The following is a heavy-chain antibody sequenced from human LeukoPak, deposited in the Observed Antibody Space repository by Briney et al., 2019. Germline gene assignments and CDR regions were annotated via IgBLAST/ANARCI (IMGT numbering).Heavy chain of an antibody. D-gene: IGHD6-13*01. CDR2: IGTAGEI. Sequence: GGSLRLSCAASGFTLRSYDMHWVRQATGKGLEWVSGIGTAGEIYYPGSVKGRFTISRENAKNSLYLQMNSLRAGDTAVYYCARAAYSSTWYSRYFDLWGRGTLVTVSS. CDR1: GFTLRSYD. V-gene: IGHV3-13*01. J-gene: IGHJ2*01. CDR3: ARAAYSSTWYSRYFDL.